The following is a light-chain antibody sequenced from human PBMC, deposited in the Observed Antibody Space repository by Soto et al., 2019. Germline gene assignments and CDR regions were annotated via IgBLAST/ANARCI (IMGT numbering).Light chain of an antibody. Sequence: QSALTQPASVSGSPGQSITISCTGTSSDVGDYNYVSWYQQHPGKAPKLMNYEVSHRLSGVSNRFSGSKSGYTASLTISGLQDEDEADYYCSSYISNSIVVFGGGTKVTVL. V-gene: IGLV2-14*01. CDR3: SSYISNSIVV. J-gene: IGLJ2*01. CDR2: EVS. CDR1: SSDVGDYNY.